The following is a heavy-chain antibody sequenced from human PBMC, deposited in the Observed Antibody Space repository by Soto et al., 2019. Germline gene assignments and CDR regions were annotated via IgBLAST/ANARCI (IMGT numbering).Heavy chain of an antibody. CDR2: IYYSGST. CDR1: GASVSNEIYY. J-gene: IGHJ6*01. Sequence: KSSETLSLTCTVSGASVSNEIYYWNWIRQPPGKGLEWIGYIYYSGSTNYKSSLKTRVTLSLDTSKNQFSLNLNSVTAADTAVYYCARGRDDNYYGMDVWSQGTTVTAPQ. CDR3: ARGRDDNYYGMDV. D-gene: IGHD1-1*01. V-gene: IGHV4-61*01.